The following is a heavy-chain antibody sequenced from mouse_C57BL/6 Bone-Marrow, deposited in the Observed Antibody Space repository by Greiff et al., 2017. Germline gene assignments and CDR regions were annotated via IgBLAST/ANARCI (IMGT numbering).Heavy chain of an antibody. Sequence: VQLQQPGAELVKPGASVKMSCKASGYTFTSYWITWVKQRPGQGLEWIGDIYPGSGSTNYNEKFKSKATLTVDPSSSTAYMQLSSLTSEDSAVYYWARSSPYYSNSYWYFDVWGKGTTVTVSS. D-gene: IGHD2-5*01. CDR1: GYTFTSYW. J-gene: IGHJ1*03. V-gene: IGHV1-55*01. CDR3: ARSSPYYSNSYWYFDV. CDR2: IYPGSGST.